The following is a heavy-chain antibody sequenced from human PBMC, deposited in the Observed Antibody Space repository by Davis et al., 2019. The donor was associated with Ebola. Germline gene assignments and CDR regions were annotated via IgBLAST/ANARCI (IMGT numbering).Heavy chain of an antibody. V-gene: IGHV3-21*01. CDR2: ISSSSSYK. Sequence: PGGSLRLSCAASGFTFSSYSMNWVRQAPGKGLEWVSSISSSSSYKYYADSMKGRFTISRDNAKNSLYLQMNSLRAEDTAVYYCAREVAGFFDYWGRGTLVTVSS. CDR1: GFTFSSYS. D-gene: IGHD6-19*01. J-gene: IGHJ4*02. CDR3: AREVAGFFDY.